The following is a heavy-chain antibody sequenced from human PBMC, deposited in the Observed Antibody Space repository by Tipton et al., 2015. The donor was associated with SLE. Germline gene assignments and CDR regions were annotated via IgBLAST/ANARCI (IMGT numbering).Heavy chain of an antibody. CDR3: ARGGAEAAGRDAFDI. CDR1: GGTFSSYA. J-gene: IGHJ3*02. Sequence: QSGPEVKKPGSSVKVSCKASGGTFSSYAISWVRQAPGQGLEWMGGIIPIFGTANYAQKFQGRVTITADESTSPAYMELSSLRSEDTAVYSCARGGAEAAGRDAFDIWGQGTMVTVSS. CDR2: IIPIFGTA. V-gene: IGHV1-69*01. D-gene: IGHD6-13*01.